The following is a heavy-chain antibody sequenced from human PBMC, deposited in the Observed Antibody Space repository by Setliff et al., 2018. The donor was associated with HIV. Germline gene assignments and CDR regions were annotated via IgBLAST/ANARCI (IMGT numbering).Heavy chain of an antibody. CDR1: GYIFTSYY. J-gene: IGHJ6*02. D-gene: IGHD3-22*01. CDR2: VDPSGGST. CDR3: ARDGRAVTSLMVVVSLKNGMDV. V-gene: IGHV1-46*01. Sequence: WASVKVSCKASGYIFTSYYMHWLRQVPGQGLEWMGIVDPSGGSTHYAQKFEGRVTMTRHTSTSTFHMELSSLTSEDRAIYYCARDGRAVTSLMVVVSLKNGMDVWGQGTTVTVSS.